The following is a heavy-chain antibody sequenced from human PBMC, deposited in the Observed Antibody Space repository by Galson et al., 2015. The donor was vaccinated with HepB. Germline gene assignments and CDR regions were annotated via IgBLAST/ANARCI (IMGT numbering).Heavy chain of an antibody. D-gene: IGHD3-9*01. CDR2: IGSKSYGGTT. J-gene: IGHJ3*01. V-gene: IGHV3-49*03. CDR3: TRDRWFHSFDL. Sequence: SLRLSCAGSGFIFSDYAMNWFRQAPGKGLEWVGFIGSKSYGGTTEYAASVKGRFIISRDDYENIAYLHMNSLKIEDTAVYYCTRDRWFHSFDLWGQGTMVTVSP. CDR1: GFIFSDYA.